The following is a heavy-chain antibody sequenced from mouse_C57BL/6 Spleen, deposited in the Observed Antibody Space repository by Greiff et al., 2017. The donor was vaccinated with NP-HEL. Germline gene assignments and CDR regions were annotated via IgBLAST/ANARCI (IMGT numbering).Heavy chain of an antibody. Sequence: EVKLVESGPGLVKPSQSLSLTCSVTGYSITSGYYWNLIRQFPGNKLEWMGYISYDGSNNYNPSLKNRISITRDTSKNQFFLKLKSVTTEDTATYYCAVLNWDVYYFDYWGQGTTLTVSS. V-gene: IGHV3-6*01. CDR3: AVLNWDVYYFDY. D-gene: IGHD4-1*02. CDR1: GYSITSGYY. J-gene: IGHJ2*01. CDR2: ISYDGSN.